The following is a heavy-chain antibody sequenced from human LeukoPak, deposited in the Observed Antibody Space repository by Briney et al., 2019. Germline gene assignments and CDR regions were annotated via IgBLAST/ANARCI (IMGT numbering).Heavy chain of an antibody. D-gene: IGHD1-26*01. CDR2: ISGSGTNT. V-gene: IGHV3-23*01. Sequence: PGGSLRLSCAASGFTFSSYAMSWVRQAPGKGLEWVSSISGSGTNTYYPDSVRGRFTISRDNSKSTLHLQMDSLRAEDSALYYCAKWPEGATPKFHHWGQGTLVTVSS. J-gene: IGHJ4*02. CDR1: GFTFSSYA. CDR3: AKWPEGATPKFHH.